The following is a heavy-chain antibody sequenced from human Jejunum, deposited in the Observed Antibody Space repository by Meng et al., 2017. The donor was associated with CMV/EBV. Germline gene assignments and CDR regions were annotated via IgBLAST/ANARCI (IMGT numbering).Heavy chain of an antibody. CDR1: FSSYS. CDR3: ARDPDYSTNWYGGGDF. Sequence: FSSYSRNSIRQAPGKGLEWVSSISSTVGLTYYADSIKGRFTISRDNGRNSLYLQMDSLRAEDTAVYYCARDPDYSTNWYGGGDFWGQGALVTVSS. CDR2: ISSTVGLT. J-gene: IGHJ4*02. V-gene: IGHV3-21*06. D-gene: IGHD2-2*01.